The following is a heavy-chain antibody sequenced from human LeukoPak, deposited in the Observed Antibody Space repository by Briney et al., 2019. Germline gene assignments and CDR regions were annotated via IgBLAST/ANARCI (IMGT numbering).Heavy chain of an antibody. J-gene: IGHJ3*02. CDR1: GFTFSSYD. CDR3: ARDVAMSYAFDI. CDR2: IGTAGDT. D-gene: IGHD2-2*01. V-gene: IGHV3-13*01. Sequence: GGSLRLSCAASGFTFSSYDMHWVRQATGKGLEWVSAIGTAGDTYYPGSVKGRFTISRENAKNSLYLQMNSLRAGDTAVYYCARDVAMSYAFDIWGQGTMVTVSS.